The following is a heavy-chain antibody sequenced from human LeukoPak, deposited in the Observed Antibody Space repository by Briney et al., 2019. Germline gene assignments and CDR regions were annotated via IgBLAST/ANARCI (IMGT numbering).Heavy chain of an antibody. CDR1: GFTFSNAW. Sequence: GGSLGLSCAASGFTFSNAWMSWVRQAPGKGLEWVGRIKSKTDGGTTDYAAPVKGRFTISRDDSKNTLYLQMNSLKTEDTAVYYCTTDMVRRVIKGFDYWGQGTLVTVSS. V-gene: IGHV3-15*01. J-gene: IGHJ4*02. CDR3: TTDMVRRVIKGFDY. D-gene: IGHD3-10*01. CDR2: IKSKTDGGTT.